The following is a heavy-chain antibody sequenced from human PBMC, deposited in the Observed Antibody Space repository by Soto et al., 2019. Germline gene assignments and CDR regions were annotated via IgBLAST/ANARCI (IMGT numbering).Heavy chain of an antibody. J-gene: IGHJ4*02. V-gene: IGHV4-28*03. CDR3: ARGTSFWDY. CDR1: GYSISSSNW. CDR2: IYYSGST. D-gene: IGHD3-3*01. Sequence: PSETLSLTCAVSGYSISSSNWWGWLRQPPGKGLEWIGYIYYSGSTYYNPSLKSRVTISVDTSKNQFSLKLSSVSAADTAVYYCARGTSFWDYWGQGTLVTSPQ.